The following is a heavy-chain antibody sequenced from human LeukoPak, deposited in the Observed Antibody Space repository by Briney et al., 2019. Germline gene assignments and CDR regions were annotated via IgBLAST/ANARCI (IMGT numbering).Heavy chain of an antibody. CDR3: ARTLSSRWTFDY. D-gene: IGHD6-13*01. CDR1: GFAFSSYA. V-gene: IGHV3-23*01. J-gene: IGHJ4*02. CDR2: ISGSGGST. Sequence: GGSLRLSCAASGFAFSSYAMSWVRQAPGKGLEWVSAISGSGGSTYYADSVKGRFTISRDNSKNTLFLQMNSLRAEDTAVYYCARTLSSRWTFDYWGQGTLVTVSS.